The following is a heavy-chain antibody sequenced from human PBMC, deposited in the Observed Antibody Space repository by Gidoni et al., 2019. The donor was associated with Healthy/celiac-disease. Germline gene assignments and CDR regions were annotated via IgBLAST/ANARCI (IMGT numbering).Heavy chain of an antibody. Sequence: QVQLVQSGAEVKKPGSSVKVSCKASGGTFSSYPISWVRQAPGQGLEWMGRIIPILGIANYAQKFQGRVTITADKSTSTAYMELSSLRSEDTAVYYCARVRHTAMVTGDYYYYGMDVWGQGTTVTVSS. D-gene: IGHD5-18*01. V-gene: IGHV1-69*02. CDR2: IIPILGIA. CDR3: ARVRHTAMVTGDYYYYGMDV. J-gene: IGHJ6*02. CDR1: GGTFSSYP.